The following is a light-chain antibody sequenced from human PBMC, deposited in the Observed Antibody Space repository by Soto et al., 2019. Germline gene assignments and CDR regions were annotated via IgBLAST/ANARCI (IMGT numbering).Light chain of an antibody. V-gene: IGKV1-5*01. CDR1: QSISSW. CDR2: DAS. Sequence: DIQMTQSPSTLSASVGDRVTITCRASQSISSWLAWYQQRPGKAPKLLIYDASSLEGGVPSRFSGSGSGTEFTLTISSLQPDDFATYYCQHYNSYPITFGQGTRLEIK. CDR3: QHYNSYPIT. J-gene: IGKJ5*01.